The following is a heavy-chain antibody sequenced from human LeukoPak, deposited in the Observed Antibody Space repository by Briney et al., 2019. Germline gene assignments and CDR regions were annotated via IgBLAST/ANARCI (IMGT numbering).Heavy chain of an antibody. CDR1: GYNFTSSW. Sequence: GESLKISCKASGYNFTSSWIGWVRQMPGKGLEWMGIIYPGDSDTRYSPSFQGQVTISADKSISTAYLQWSSLKASDTAMYYCARRGYRSGANAFDIWGQGTMVTVSS. D-gene: IGHD6-19*01. CDR3: ARRGYRSGANAFDI. J-gene: IGHJ3*02. V-gene: IGHV5-51*01. CDR2: IYPGDSDT.